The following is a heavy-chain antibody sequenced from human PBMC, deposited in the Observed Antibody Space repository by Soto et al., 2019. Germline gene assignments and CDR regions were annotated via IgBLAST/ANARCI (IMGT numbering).Heavy chain of an antibody. V-gene: IGHV4-4*02. J-gene: IGHJ6*02. CDR2: IDQNGIT. CDR3: ARLNRDYYYYGMDV. CDR1: GDPISSSKW. Sequence: TLSLTCAVSGDPISSSKWWTWVRHTPGKGLEWIGKIDQNGITNYNPSLESRVTILKDNSKNQLSLKLTSVTAVDSAVYYCARLNRDYYYYGMDVWGQGATVTVSS.